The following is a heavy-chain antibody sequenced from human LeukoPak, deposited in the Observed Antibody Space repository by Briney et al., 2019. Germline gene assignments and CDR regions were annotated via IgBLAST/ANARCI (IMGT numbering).Heavy chain of an antibody. D-gene: IGHD3-9*01. CDR1: GYTFTGHF. Sequence: GASVKVSCKASGYTFTGHFMNWVRQAPEQGLEWMGWIKPKSGATAYAQKFQGRVTMTRDTAINTAYLELSSLTSDDTAVYYCVYFDSKFDYWGQGTLVTVSS. V-gene: IGHV1-2*02. J-gene: IGHJ4*02. CDR3: VYFDSKFDY. CDR2: IKPKSGAT.